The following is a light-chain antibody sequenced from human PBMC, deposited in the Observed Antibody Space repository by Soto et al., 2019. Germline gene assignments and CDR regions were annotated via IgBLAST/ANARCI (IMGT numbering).Light chain of an antibody. CDR2: DES. J-gene: IGKJ5*01. CDR1: RHSSKN. Sequence: AIRLTQSASCLFASVGDAVNIXCRASRHSSKNLGWFQQKAGKAPKFLIYDESILQHGVPSRCSCTGSASAFALTITNLQPEDFATYYGLQDYSSPITFGQGTRLEIK. CDR3: LQDYSSPIT. V-gene: IGKV1-6*02.